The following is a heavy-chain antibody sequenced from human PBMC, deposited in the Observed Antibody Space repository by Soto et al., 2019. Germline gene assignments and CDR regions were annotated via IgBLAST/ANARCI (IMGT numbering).Heavy chain of an antibody. V-gene: IGHV1-18*01. Sequence: ASLKVSCKASGYTFTSYVISWVRQAPGQGLEWMGWISAYNGNTNYAQKLQGRVTMTTDTSTSTAYMELRSLRSDDTAVYYCARDPYSSSWYPYYYYGMDVWGQGTTVTVSS. CDR3: ARDPYSSSWYPYYYYGMDV. D-gene: IGHD6-13*01. J-gene: IGHJ6*02. CDR1: GYTFTSYV. CDR2: ISAYNGNT.